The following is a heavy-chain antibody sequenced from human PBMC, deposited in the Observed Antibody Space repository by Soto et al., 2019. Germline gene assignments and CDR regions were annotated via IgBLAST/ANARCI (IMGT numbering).Heavy chain of an antibody. Sequence: GASVKVSCKASGGTFSSYAISWVRQAPGQGLEWMGGIIPIFGTANYAQKFQGRVTITADESTSTAYMELSSLRSEDTAVYYCARVGTTVPYYNWFDPWGQGALVTVSS. J-gene: IGHJ5*02. CDR1: GGTFSSYA. CDR3: ARVGTTVPYYNWFDP. D-gene: IGHD4-17*01. V-gene: IGHV1-69*13. CDR2: IIPIFGTA.